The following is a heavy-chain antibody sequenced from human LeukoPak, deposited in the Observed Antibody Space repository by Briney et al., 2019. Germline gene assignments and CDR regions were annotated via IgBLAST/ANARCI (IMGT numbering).Heavy chain of an antibody. Sequence: GGSLRLXSAASGFTYSSYSMNWVRQAPGKGLEWVSYISSSSSTIYYADSVKGRFTISRDNAKNSLYLQMNSLRAEDTAVYYCAREAARVSFDYWGQGTLVTVSS. J-gene: IGHJ4*02. D-gene: IGHD6-6*01. V-gene: IGHV3-48*01. CDR2: ISSSSSTI. CDR1: GFTYSSYS. CDR3: AREAARVSFDY.